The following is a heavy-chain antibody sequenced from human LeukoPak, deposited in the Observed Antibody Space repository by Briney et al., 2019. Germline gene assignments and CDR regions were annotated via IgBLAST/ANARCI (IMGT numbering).Heavy chain of an antibody. CDR3: ARDAYYYYGMDV. CDR2: IYYSGST. Sequence: SETLSLTCTVTSGSISGHYWSWIRQPPGKGLEWIGHIYYSGSTNYNPSLKSRVTMSVDTSKNQFSLKLSSVTAADTAVYYCARDAYYYYGMDVWGQGTTVTVSS. J-gene: IGHJ6*02. V-gene: IGHV4-59*11. CDR1: SGSISGHY.